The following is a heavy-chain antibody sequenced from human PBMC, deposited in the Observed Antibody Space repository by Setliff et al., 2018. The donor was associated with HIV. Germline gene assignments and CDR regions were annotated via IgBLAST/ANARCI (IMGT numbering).Heavy chain of an antibody. CDR3: GNQAVVPADMDYYYYIDV. J-gene: IGHJ6*03. CDR2: IHESGST. Sequence: PSETLSLTCTVSGGSISSSSYYWGWIRQPPGKGLEWIGSIHESGSTHYNPSLKSRVTISVDTSKNQFSRQLSSVTAADTAVYYCGNQAVVPADMDYYYYIDVWGKGTTVTVSS. CDR1: GGSISSSSYY. D-gene: IGHD2-2*01. V-gene: IGHV4-39*01.